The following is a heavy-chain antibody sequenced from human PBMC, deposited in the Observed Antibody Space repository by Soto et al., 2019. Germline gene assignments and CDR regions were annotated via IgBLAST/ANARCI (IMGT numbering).Heavy chain of an antibody. J-gene: IGHJ5*02. CDR2: IYPGDSDT. CDR1: GYSFTSYW. Sequence: GESLKISCKASGYSFTSYWIAWVRQVPGKGLEWMGIIYPGDSDTRYSPSFQGQVTISADKSISTAYLQWSSLTASDTAIYYCARQGIIANGRTWLDPWGQGTAVTVSS. CDR3: ARQGIIANGRTWLDP. D-gene: IGHD3-16*01. V-gene: IGHV5-51*01.